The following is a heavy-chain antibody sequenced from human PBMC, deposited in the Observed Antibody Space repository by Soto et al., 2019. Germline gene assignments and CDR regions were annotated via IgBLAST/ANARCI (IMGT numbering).Heavy chain of an antibody. CDR1: GFTFSDYS. V-gene: IGHV3-21*01. Sequence: EVQLVESGGGLVKPGGSLRLSCAASGFTFSDYSMNWVRQAPGKGLEWVSSISSSSSYIYYADSVKGRFTVSRDNAKISLYLQMDSLRAEDTAIYYCARDQRSSTWGHFDSWGQGTLVAVSS. CDR3: ARDQRSSTWGHFDS. J-gene: IGHJ4*02. CDR2: ISSSSSYI. D-gene: IGHD6-13*01.